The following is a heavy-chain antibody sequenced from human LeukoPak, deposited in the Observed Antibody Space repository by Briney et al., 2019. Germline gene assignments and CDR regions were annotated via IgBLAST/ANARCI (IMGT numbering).Heavy chain of an antibody. CDR3: AKDGVPSRYFGRNYFDY. Sequence: PGGSLRLSCAASGFTVSSNYMSWVRQAPGKGLEWVSVIYSDGNTYYADSVKGRFTISRDNSKNTVYLQMNSLRAEDTAVYYCAKDGVPSRYFGRNYFDYWGQGTLVTVSS. CDR2: IYSDGNT. V-gene: IGHV3-66*01. CDR1: GFTVSSNY. D-gene: IGHD2-8*01. J-gene: IGHJ4*02.